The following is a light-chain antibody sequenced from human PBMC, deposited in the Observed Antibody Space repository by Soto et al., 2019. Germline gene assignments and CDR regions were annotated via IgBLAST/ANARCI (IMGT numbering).Light chain of an antibody. V-gene: IGKV1-17*01. CDR1: QGIRSD. CDR3: LQHNDYPYT. J-gene: IGKJ2*01. Sequence: DIQMTQSPSSLSASVGDRVTITCRASQGIRSDLGWYQQKPGKAPTRLIYAASRLQSGVPSRFSAGGSGTEFILTISSLQPEDFATYYCLQHNDYPYTFGQGTKVEIK. CDR2: AAS.